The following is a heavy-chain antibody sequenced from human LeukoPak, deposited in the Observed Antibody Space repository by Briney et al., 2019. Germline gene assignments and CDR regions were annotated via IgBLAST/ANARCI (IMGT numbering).Heavy chain of an antibody. V-gene: IGHV1-8*01. Sequence: ASVRVSCKASGYTFTTYDINWVRQAPGQGLEWMGWMNPNNAYTAYAQKFQGRVTITRDTSASTAYMELSSLRSEDTAVYYCACSVTTQFQGDYWGQGTLVTVSS. CDR2: MNPNNAYT. CDR3: ACSVTTQFQGDY. J-gene: IGHJ4*02. CDR1: GYTFTTYD. D-gene: IGHD4-17*01.